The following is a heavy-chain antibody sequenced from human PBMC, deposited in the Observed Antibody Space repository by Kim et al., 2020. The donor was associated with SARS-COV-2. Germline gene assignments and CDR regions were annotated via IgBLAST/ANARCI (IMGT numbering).Heavy chain of an antibody. J-gene: IGHJ5*02. D-gene: IGHD2-15*01. CDR3: ARAPLGYCSGGSCPNWFDP. CDR2: IYYSGST. CDR1: GGSISSGGYY. V-gene: IGHV4-31*03. Sequence: SETLSLTCTVSGGSISSGGYYWSWIRQHPGKGLEWIGYIYYSGSTYYNPSLKSRVTISVDTSKNQFSLKLSSVTAADTAVYYCARAPLGYCSGGSCPNWFDPWGQGTLVTVSS.